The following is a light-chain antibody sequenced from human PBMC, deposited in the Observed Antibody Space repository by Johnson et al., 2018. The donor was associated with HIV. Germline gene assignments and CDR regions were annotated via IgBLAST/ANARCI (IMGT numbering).Light chain of an antibody. CDR2: ENN. Sequence: QAVLTQPPSVSAAPGQKVTISCSGSSSNIGNNYVSWYQQLPGTAPKLLIYENNKRPSGIPDRFSGSKSGTSATLGITGLQTGDEADYYLGTWDSSLSAGRYVVGTGTKVTVL. CDR3: GTWDSSLSAGRYV. V-gene: IGLV1-51*02. J-gene: IGLJ1*01. CDR1: SSNIGNNY.